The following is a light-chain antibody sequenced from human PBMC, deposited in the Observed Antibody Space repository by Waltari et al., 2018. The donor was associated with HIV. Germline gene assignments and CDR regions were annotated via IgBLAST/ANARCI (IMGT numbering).Light chain of an antibody. CDR3: QSYDSALSGSV. V-gene: IGLV1-40*01. CDR2: AYD. CDR1: SSNIGAGYD. J-gene: IGLJ2*01. Sequence: QSVLTQPPSVSGAPGQRVTISCTGSSSNIGAGYDVHWYQQLPGTAPKLVIYAYDNRPSGVPDRFSGSKSGTSASLAITGLQAEDDADYYCQSYDSALSGSVFGGGTKLTVL.